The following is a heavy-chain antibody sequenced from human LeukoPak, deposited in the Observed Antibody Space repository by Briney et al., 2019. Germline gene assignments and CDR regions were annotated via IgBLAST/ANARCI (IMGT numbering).Heavy chain of an antibody. CDR2: ISAYNGNT. D-gene: IGHD2-2*01. CDR3: ARGDIVVVPAGPGTFDY. CDR1: GYTFTSYG. J-gene: IGHJ4*02. V-gene: IGHV1-18*01. Sequence: ASVKVSCKASGYTFTSYGISWVRQAPGQGLEWMGWISAYNGNTNYAQKLQGRVTMTMDTSISTAYMELSRLRSDDTAVYYCARGDIVVVPAGPGTFDYWGQGTLVTVSS.